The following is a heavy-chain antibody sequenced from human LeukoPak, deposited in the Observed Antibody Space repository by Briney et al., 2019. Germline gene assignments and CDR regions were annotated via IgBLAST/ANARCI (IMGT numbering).Heavy chain of an antibody. V-gene: IGHV3-21*01. CDR2: ISNSSSYI. Sequence: SGGSLSLSCEASGFPFSSYAMTWVRQAPGKGLEWVSSISNSSSYIYYADSVKGRFTITRDNAKNSLYLQMNSLRAEDTAVYYCARDQTTATTYYYYGMDVWGQETTVTVSS. J-gene: IGHJ6*01. CDR3: ARDQTTATTYYYYGMDV. CDR1: GFPFSSYA. D-gene: IGHD2/OR15-2a*01.